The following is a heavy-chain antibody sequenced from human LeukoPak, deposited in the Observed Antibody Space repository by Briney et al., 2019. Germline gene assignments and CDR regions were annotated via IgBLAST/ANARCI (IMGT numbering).Heavy chain of an antibody. J-gene: IGHJ4*02. D-gene: IGHD3-10*01. V-gene: IGHV4-34*01. CDR2: INHSGST. CDR1: GGSFSGYY. CDR3: ARGRSFGY. Sequence: SETLSLTCAAYGGSFSGYYWSWIRQPPGKGLEWIGEINHSGSTNYNPSLKSRVTISVDTSKNQFSLKLSSVTAADTAVYYCARGRSFGYWGQGTLVTVSS.